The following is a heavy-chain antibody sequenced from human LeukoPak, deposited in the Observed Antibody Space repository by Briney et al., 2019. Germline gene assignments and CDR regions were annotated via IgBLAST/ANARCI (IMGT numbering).Heavy chain of an antibody. V-gene: IGHV3-73*01. Sequence: GGSLKLSCAASGFTFSGSAMHWVRQASGKGLEWVGRIRSKANCYATAYAASVKGRFTISRDDSKNTAYLQMNSLKTEDTAVYYCTRQGLYCSSTSCYEIFDYWGQGTLVTVSS. CDR2: IRSKANCYAT. J-gene: IGHJ4*02. CDR1: GFTFSGSA. D-gene: IGHD2-2*01. CDR3: TRQGLYCSSTSCYEIFDY.